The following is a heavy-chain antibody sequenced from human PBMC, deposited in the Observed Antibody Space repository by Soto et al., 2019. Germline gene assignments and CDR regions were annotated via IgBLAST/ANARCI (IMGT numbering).Heavy chain of an antibody. Sequence: HPGGSLRLSCAASGFTFSNYWMHWVRQSPTKGLVWVSSIKFDGSRTFYADSVKGRFTISRDNAKNTVYLQMSSLSAEDTAVYYCARDEGNAMVLGYDKWGKGTLVTVSS. D-gene: IGHD3-10*01. CDR3: ARDEGNAMVLGYDK. V-gene: IGHV3-74*01. J-gene: IGHJ4*02. CDR2: IKFDGSRT. CDR1: GFTFSNYW.